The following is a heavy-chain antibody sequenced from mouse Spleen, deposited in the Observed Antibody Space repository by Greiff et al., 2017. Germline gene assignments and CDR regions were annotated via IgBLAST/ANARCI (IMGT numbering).Heavy chain of an antibody. CDR3: AREADYAMDY. J-gene: IGHJ4*01. Sequence: LVKTGASVKISCKASGYSFTGYYMHWVKQSHGKSLEWIGYISCYNGATSYNQKFKGKATFTVDTSSSTAYMQLSSLTSEDSAVYYCAREADYAMDYWGQRTSVTVSS. V-gene: IGHV1S34*01. CDR1: GYSFTGYY. CDR2: ISCYNGAT.